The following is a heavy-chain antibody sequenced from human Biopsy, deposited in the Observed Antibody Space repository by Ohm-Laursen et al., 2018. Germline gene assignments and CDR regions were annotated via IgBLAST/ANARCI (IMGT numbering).Heavy chain of an antibody. CDR3: ARFQAGTIEVY. D-gene: IGHD3-3*01. CDR2: IFYSGPT. Sequence: PSETLSLTCTVSGVSISSGPYYWGWIRQPPGKGLEWIGHIFYSGPTSYNPSHKSRITISVDTSKTQFSLRLSSVTAADTAVYYCARFQAGTIEVYWGQGTLVTVSS. V-gene: IGHV4-39*01. CDR1: GVSISSGPYY. J-gene: IGHJ4*02.